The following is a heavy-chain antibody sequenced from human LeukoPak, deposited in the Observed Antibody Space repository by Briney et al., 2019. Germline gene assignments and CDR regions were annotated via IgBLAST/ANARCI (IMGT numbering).Heavy chain of an antibody. J-gene: IGHJ5*02. CDR1: EVTLSPYG. V-gene: IGHV3-30*18. CDR3: AKEGTPQVSTWYDL. CDR2: ISYEGGTQ. D-gene: IGHD3-10*01. Sequence: GGSLRLSCAASEVTLSPYGMHWVRQAPGKGLEWVAVISYEGGTQHYADSVKGRFIISRDNPRNTLYLQMNILRTEDTAVYYRAKEGTPQVSTWYDLWGQGTQVTVSS.